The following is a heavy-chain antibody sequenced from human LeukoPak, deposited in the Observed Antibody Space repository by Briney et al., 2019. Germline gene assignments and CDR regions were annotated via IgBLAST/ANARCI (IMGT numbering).Heavy chain of an antibody. J-gene: IGHJ4*02. CDR2: IIPILGIA. D-gene: IGHD3-10*01. CDR1: GGTFSSYT. CDR3: ARGYYGSGSFDY. Sequence: GASVKVSCKASGGTFSSYTISWVRQAPGQGLEWMGRIIPILGIANYARKFQGRVTITADKSTSTAYMELSSLRSEDTAVYYCARGYYGSGSFDYWGQGTLVTVSS. V-gene: IGHV1-69*02.